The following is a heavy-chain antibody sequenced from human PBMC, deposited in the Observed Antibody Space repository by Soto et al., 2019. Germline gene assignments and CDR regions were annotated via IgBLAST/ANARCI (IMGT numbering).Heavy chain of an antibody. CDR2: IYYSGST. CDR1: RGSISRYY. J-gene: IGHJ6*02. V-gene: IGHV4-59*01. Sequence: SEPLSLKSAGSRGSISRYYWTSLPEPPGKGLEWIGYIYYSGSTNYNPSLKSRVTISVETSKNQFSLRLSSVTAADTAVYYCARVLELPNHYGMDVWGQGTTVT. D-gene: IGHD1-7*01. CDR3: ARVLELPNHYGMDV.